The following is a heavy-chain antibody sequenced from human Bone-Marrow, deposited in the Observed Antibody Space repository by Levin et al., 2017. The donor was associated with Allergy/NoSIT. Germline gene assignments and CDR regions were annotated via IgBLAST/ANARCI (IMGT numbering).Heavy chain of an antibody. J-gene: IGHJ4*02. D-gene: IGHD3-16*02. CDR3: AQTNYDYVWGSYRHAMRPWYFDY. CDR2: IYWDDDK. V-gene: IGHV2-5*02. CDR1: GFSLSTSGVG. Sequence: SGPTLVKPTQTLTLTCTFSGFSLSTSGVGVGWIRQPPGKALEWLALIYWDDDKRYSPSLKSRLTITKDTSKNQVVLTMTNMDPVDTATYYCAQTNYDYVWGSYRHAMRPWYFDYWGQGTLVTVSS.